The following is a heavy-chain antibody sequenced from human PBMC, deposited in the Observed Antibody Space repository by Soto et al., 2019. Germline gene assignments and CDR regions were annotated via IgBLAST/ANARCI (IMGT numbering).Heavy chain of an antibody. D-gene: IGHD6-13*01. CDR1: GFTFSSYS. V-gene: IGHV3-48*01. Sequence: PGASLRLSCAASGFTFSSYSMNWVRQAPGKGLEWVSYISSSSSTIYYADSVKGRFTISRDNAKNSLYLQMNSLRAEDTAVYYCARHPERIAQIGWFDPWGQGTLVTVSS. J-gene: IGHJ5*02. CDR3: ARHPERIAQIGWFDP. CDR2: ISSSSSTI.